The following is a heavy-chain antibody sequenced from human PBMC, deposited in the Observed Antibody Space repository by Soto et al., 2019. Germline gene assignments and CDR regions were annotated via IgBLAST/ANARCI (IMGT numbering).Heavy chain of an antibody. CDR2: INPNSGGT. J-gene: IGHJ6*02. CDR3: AGGPVGGTTGYYGMDV. Sequence: QVQLVQSGAEVKKPGASVKVSCKASGYTFTGYYMHWVRQAPGQGLEWMGWINPNSGGTNYAQKFQGRVTMTSDTSISTAYREPSRLRSDDTGVYYCAGGPVGGTTGYYGMDVWGQGTTVTVSS. D-gene: IGHD1-7*01. CDR1: GYTFTGYY. V-gene: IGHV1-2*02.